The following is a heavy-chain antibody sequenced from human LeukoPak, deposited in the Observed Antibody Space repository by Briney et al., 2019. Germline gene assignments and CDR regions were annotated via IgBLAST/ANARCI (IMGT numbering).Heavy chain of an antibody. J-gene: IGHJ4*02. Sequence: GGPLSSSCVASGFPSSSYGMNWVGKAQGKGLEWVAVISHDGIRQDYADSVKGRFTISRDKFKNTVYLQMNSLTAEDTAVYYCAKPGGGYFDSWGQGTLVTVSS. CDR1: GFPSSSYG. CDR2: ISHDGIRQ. V-gene: IGHV3-30*18. D-gene: IGHD3-16*01. CDR3: AKPGGGYFDS.